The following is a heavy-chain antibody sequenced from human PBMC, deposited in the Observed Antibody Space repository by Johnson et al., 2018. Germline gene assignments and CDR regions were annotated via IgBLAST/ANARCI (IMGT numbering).Heavy chain of an antibody. CDR3: VRDLHYAFDF. D-gene: IGHD3-3*02. J-gene: IGHJ3*01. CDR2: IWYDDNN. CDR1: GFTFSSFS. V-gene: IGHV3-33*08. Sequence: QVQLVQSGGGLVQPGGSLRLSCAASGFTFSSFSMTWVRQAPGKGLEWVATIWYDDNNHYIDSVKGRFTISRDNSKNTLYLQMNSLRAEDTAVYYCVRDLHYAFDFWGQGTMVTVSS.